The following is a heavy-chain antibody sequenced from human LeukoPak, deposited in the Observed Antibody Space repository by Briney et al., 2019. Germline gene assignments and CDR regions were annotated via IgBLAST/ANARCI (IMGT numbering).Heavy chain of an antibody. CDR3: ARGRAKRYYYDSNGYSYYFDY. CDR2: INHSGST. V-gene: IGHV4-34*01. J-gene: IGHJ4*02. Sequence: SETLSLTCAVYGGSFSGYYWSWIRQPPGKGLEWIGEINHSGSTNYNPSLKSRVTISVDTSKNQFSLKLSSVTAADTAVYYCARGRAKRYYYDSNGYSYYFDYWGQGTLVTVSS. CDR1: GGSFSGYY. D-gene: IGHD3-22*01.